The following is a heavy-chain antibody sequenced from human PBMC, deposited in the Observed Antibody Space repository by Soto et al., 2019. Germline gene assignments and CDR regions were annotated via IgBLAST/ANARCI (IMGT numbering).Heavy chain of an antibody. CDR3: AKSAVAGKGGWFDP. D-gene: IGHD6-19*01. CDR1: GFALSSYA. J-gene: IGHJ5*02. Sequence: GGSLRLSCAASGFALSSYAMSWVRQAPGKGLEWVSAISGSGGSTYYADSVKGRFTISRDNSKNTLYLQMNSLRAEDTAVYYCAKSAVAGKGGWFDPWGQGTLVTVSS. V-gene: IGHV3-23*01. CDR2: ISGSGGST.